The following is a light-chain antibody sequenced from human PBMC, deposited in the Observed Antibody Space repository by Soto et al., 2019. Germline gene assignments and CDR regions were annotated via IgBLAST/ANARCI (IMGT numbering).Light chain of an antibody. V-gene: IGLV2-23*01. CDR3: CSYAGGVI. Sequence: QSVLTQPASVSGSPGQSITISCTGVSSDVDSYKFVSWYQQHPGKAPKLTIDEGNKRPSGVSNRFSGSKSGNTASLTISALQAEDEADYYCCSYAGGVIFGGGTKLTVL. J-gene: IGLJ2*01. CDR1: SSDVDSYKF. CDR2: EGN.